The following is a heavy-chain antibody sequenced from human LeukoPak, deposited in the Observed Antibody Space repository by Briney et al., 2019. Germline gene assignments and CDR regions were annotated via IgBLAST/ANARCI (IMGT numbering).Heavy chain of an antibody. CDR3: ARLVFRATGINWFDP. CDR2: IKQDGSEK. Sequence: GGSLRLSCAASGFTFSSYWMSWVRQAPGKGLEWVANIKQDGSEKYYVDSVKGRFTISRDNAKNSLYLQMNSLRAEGTAVYYCARLVFRATGINWFDPWGQGTLVTVSS. J-gene: IGHJ5*02. D-gene: IGHD1-26*01. V-gene: IGHV3-7*01. CDR1: GFTFSSYW.